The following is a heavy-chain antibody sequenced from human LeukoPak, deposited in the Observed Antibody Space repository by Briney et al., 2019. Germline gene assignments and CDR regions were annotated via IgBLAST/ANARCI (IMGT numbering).Heavy chain of an antibody. Sequence: PGGSLRLSCAASGFTFSSYWMTWVRQAPGKGLQWVANIKQDGSVKYYVDSVKGRFTISRDNANNSLFLQINSLRADDTAVYYCARSLRDAFDIWGQGTMVTVSS. CDR1: GFTFSSYW. J-gene: IGHJ3*02. CDR2: IKQDGSVK. V-gene: IGHV3-7*02. CDR3: ARSLRDAFDI.